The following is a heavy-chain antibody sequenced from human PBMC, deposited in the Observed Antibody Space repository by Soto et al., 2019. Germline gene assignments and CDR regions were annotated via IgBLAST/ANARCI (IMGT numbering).Heavy chain of an antibody. Sequence: SETLSLTCTVSGGSISSSSYYWGWIRQPPGKGLEWIGSIYYSGSTYYNPSLKSRVTISVDTSKNQFSLKLSSVTAADTAVYYCAAYSRRGSYNWFDPWGQGTLVTVSS. CDR1: GGSISSSSYY. J-gene: IGHJ5*02. CDR2: IYYSGST. V-gene: IGHV4-39*01. CDR3: AAYSRRGSYNWFDP. D-gene: IGHD6-13*01.